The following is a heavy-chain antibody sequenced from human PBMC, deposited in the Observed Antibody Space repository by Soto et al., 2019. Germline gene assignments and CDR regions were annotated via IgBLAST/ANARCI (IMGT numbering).Heavy chain of an antibody. J-gene: IGHJ6*02. CDR3: AKISSAHYYYYVMGV. D-gene: IGHD3-22*01. CDR2: INSISSDI. V-gene: IGHV3-21*04. CDR1: GFSFSSYS. Sequence: EVHLVDSGGGLVKAGGSLRLSCEASGFSFSSYSMNWVRQAPGKGLEWVSSINSISSDIHYGDSVKGRFTVSRDNAKNTLFLQMNSLRVEDTAIYFCAKISSAHYYYYVMGVWGQGTTVTVSS.